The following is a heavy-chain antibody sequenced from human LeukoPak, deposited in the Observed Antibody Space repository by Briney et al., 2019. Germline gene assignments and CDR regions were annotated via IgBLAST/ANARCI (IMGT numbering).Heavy chain of an antibody. CDR1: GYTFTDYY. CDR3: ARGKVPAALTYYYYGMDV. Sequence: ASVEVSCKASGYTFTDYYLHWVRQAPGQGLEWMGWINPNSGGTNYAQKFQGRVTMTRDTSISTAYMELSRLRSGDTAVYYCARGKVPAALTYYYYGMDVWGQGTTVTVSS. V-gene: IGHV1-2*02. J-gene: IGHJ6*02. CDR2: INPNSGGT. D-gene: IGHD2-2*01.